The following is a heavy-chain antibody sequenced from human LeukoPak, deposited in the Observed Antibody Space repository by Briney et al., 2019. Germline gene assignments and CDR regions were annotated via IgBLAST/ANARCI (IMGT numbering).Heavy chain of an antibody. CDR3: ARDHRAYYYDSSGYYFDY. CDR2: IKQDGSEK. Sequence: GRSLRLSCAASGFTFSSYGMHWVRQAPGKGLEWVANIKQDGSEKYYVDSVKGRFTISRDNAKNSLYLQMNSLRAEDTAVYYCARDHRAYYYDSSGYYFDYWGQGTLVTVSS. V-gene: IGHV3-7*01. D-gene: IGHD3-22*01. CDR1: GFTFSSYG. J-gene: IGHJ4*02.